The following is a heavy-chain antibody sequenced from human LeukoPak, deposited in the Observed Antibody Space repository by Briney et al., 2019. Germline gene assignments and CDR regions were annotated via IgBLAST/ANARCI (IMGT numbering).Heavy chain of an antibody. Sequence: GGSLRLSCAASGFTFSSYAMSWVRQAPGKGLEWVSAISGSGGSTYYADSVKGRFTISRDNSKNTLYLQMNSLRAEDTAVYYCATIYGDYVGPFDYWGQGTLVTVSS. J-gene: IGHJ4*02. CDR1: GFTFSSYA. V-gene: IGHV3-23*01. D-gene: IGHD4-17*01. CDR2: ISGSGGST. CDR3: ATIYGDYVGPFDY.